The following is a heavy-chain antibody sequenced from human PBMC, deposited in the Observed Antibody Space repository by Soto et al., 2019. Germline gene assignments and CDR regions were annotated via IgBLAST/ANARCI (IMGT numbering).Heavy chain of an antibody. V-gene: IGHV4-30-4*01. CDR1: GGSISSGDYY. CDR2: IYYSGST. Sequence: PSETLSLTCTVSGGSISSGDYYWSWIRQPPGKGLEWIGYIYYSGSTYYNPSLKSRVTISVDTSKNQFSLKLSSVTAADTAVYYCARDYYDSSGYYVRDRRFDYWGQGTLVTVS. CDR3: ARDYYDSSGYYVRDRRFDY. D-gene: IGHD3-22*01. J-gene: IGHJ4*02.